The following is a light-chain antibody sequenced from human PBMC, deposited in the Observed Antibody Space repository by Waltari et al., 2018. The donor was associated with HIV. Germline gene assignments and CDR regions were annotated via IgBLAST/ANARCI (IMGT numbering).Light chain of an antibody. V-gene: IGLV2-14*03. CDR3: ASYTGNSTGV. J-gene: IGLJ1*01. CDR2: DVN. CDR1: ASDIGRYTY. Sequence: QSALSQPASVSASPGQSVAFSCSGSASDIGRYTYVSWYQQHPDKPPRLILFDVNNRPSGFSDRFSGTKSGTTASLTISTVETDDEADYYCASYTGNSTGVFGSGTTLTVL.